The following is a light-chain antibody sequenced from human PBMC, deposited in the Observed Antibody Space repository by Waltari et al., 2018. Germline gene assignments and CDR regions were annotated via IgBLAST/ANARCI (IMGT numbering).Light chain of an antibody. CDR2: AAF. V-gene: IGKV1-9*01. CDR3: QQFNTYPLT. CDR1: QGISSY. Sequence: IQLTQSPSSLSASVGDRVTITCRASQGISSYLAWYQQKPGKAPNLLIYAAFTLQSGVPSRFSGSGSGTDFTLTISSLQPEDFVTYYCQQFNTYPLTFGQGTRLEIK. J-gene: IGKJ5*01.